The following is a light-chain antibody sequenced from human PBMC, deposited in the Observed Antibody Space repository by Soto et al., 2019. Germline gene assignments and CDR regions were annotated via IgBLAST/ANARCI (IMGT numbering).Light chain of an antibody. CDR1: QDISNR. CDR2: DAS. Sequence: DIQMTQSPSSLSASVGDRITITCQASQDISNRLNWYHQKPGKAPNLLIYDASNLAAGVPSGFSGSGSGTHFTFTISSLQPEDIGTYYCQNCFTVPYTFGQGNKLEIK. V-gene: IGKV1-33*01. J-gene: IGKJ2*01. CDR3: QNCFTVPYT.